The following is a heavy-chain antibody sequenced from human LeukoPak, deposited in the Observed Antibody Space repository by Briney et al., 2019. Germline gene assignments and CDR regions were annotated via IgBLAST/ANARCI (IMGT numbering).Heavy chain of an antibody. D-gene: IGHD3-10*01. V-gene: IGHV3-49*04. CDR1: GSTFGDYA. Sequence: GGSLRLSCTASGSTFGDYAMSWVRQAPGKGLEWVGFIRSKAYGGTIEYAASVKGRFTISRDDSKSIAYLQMNSLKTEDTAVYYCEGRGSGSYYNQFFDYWGQGTLVTVSS. CDR2: IRSKAYGGTI. CDR3: EGRGSGSYYNQFFDY. J-gene: IGHJ4*02.